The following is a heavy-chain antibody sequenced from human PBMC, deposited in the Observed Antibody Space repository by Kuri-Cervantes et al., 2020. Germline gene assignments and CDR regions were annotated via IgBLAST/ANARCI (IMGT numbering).Heavy chain of an antibody. CDR3: ARVDYDLWSGYPGYMDV. CDR2: ISSSGSTI. V-gene: IGHV3-11*01. D-gene: IGHD3-3*01. CDR1: GFTFSDYY. J-gene: IGHJ6*02. Sequence: GASLKISCAASGFTFSDYYMSWIRQAPGKGLEWVSYISSSGSTIYYADSVKGRFTISRDNAKNSLYLQMNSLRAEDTAVYYCARVDYDLWSGYPGYMDVWGQGTTVTVSS.